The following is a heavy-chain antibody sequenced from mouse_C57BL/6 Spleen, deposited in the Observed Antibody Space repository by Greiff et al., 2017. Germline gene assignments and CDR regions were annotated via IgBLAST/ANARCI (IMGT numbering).Heavy chain of an antibody. CDR2: INPNNGGT. Sequence: EVQLQQSGPELVKPGASVKISCKASGYTFTDYYMNWVKQSHGKSLEWIGDINPNNGGTSYNQKFKGKATLTVDKSSSTAYMELRSLTSEDSAVYYCARRGRAWFAYWSQGTLVTVSA. D-gene: IGHD6-1*01. J-gene: IGHJ3*01. CDR3: ARRGRAWFAY. V-gene: IGHV1-26*01. CDR1: GYTFTDYY.